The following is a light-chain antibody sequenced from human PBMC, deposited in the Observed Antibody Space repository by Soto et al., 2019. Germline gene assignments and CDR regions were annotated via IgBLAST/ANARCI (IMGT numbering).Light chain of an antibody. CDR1: QDINSY. V-gene: IGKV1-16*01. Sequence: DIQMTQSPTSLSASVGDRVTITFRASQDINSYLAWYQQKPGKAPKSLVYSVFNLKSGVPSRFSGSRSGTDFSLTISSLQPEDSATYYCQQYKDYPVAFGQGTRLEI. CDR3: QQYKDYPVA. CDR2: SVF. J-gene: IGKJ5*01.